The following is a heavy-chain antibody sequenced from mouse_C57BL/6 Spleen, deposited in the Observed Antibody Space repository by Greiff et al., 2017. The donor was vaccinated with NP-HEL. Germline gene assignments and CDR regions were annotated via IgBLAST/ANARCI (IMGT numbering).Heavy chain of an antibody. CDR3: ARDRDYGSSYVGYFDV. CDR2: ISDGGSYT. J-gene: IGHJ1*03. D-gene: IGHD1-1*01. Sequence: DVQLVESGGGLVKPGGSLKLSCAASGFTFSSYAMSWVRQTPEKRLEWVATISDGGSYTYYPDNVKGRFTISRDNAKNNLYLQMSHLKSEDTAMYYCARDRDYGSSYVGYFDVWGTGTTVTVSS. CDR1: GFTFSSYA. V-gene: IGHV5-4*01.